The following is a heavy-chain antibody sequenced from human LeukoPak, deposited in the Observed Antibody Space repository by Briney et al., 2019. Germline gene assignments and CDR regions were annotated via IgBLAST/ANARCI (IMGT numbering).Heavy chain of an antibody. CDR3: ARGGYGVVVTAAWGFDP. D-gene: IGHD2-21*02. CDR2: IIPIFGTA. J-gene: IGHJ5*02. Sequence: SVEVSCKASGGTFSSYAISWVRQAPGQGLEWMGGIIPIFGTANYAQKFQGRVTITADESTSTAYMELSSLRSEDTAVYYCARGGYGVVVTAAWGFDPWGQGTLVTVSS. CDR1: GGTFSSYA. V-gene: IGHV1-69*13.